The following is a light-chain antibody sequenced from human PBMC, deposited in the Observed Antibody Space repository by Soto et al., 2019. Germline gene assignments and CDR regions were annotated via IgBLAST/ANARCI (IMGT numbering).Light chain of an antibody. J-gene: IGKJ1*01. CDR1: QGIGDD. Sequence: AIQMTQSPSSLSASVGDRVTITCRASQGIGDDLAWYQQKPGKAPNLLIYSASNLQSGDPTRFSGSGSGTDFTLTISGLQPEDVATYYCLQDSQYPRTFGQGTKVEIK. V-gene: IGKV1-6*01. CDR3: LQDSQYPRT. CDR2: SAS.